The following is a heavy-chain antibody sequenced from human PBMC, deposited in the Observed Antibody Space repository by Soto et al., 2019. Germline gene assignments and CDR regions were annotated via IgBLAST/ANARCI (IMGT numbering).Heavy chain of an antibody. Sequence: QVQLVQSGAEVKKPGASVKVSCKASGYTFTSYGISWVRHAPGQGLEWMGWISAYNGNTNYAQKLQGKVTMTTNTSTNTAYRELRSLRSDDTAVYYCARDSPSRYGSGSYPTLDYWGQGTLVTVSS. V-gene: IGHV1-18*01. CDR1: GYTFTSYG. J-gene: IGHJ4*02. CDR3: ARDSPSRYGSGSYPTLDY. D-gene: IGHD3-10*01. CDR2: ISAYNGNT.